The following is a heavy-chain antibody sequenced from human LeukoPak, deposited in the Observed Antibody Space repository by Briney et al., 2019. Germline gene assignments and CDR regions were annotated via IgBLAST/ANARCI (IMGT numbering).Heavy chain of an antibody. J-gene: IGHJ4*02. CDR2: TYYRSKWYN. CDR3: ARSSNLHYFDY. Sequence: SQTLSLTCAISGDSFSNNSAIGIWIRQSPSRGLQWLGRTYYRSKWYNDYAVSVKSRITLNVDTSKNQFSLQLNSVTPEDTAVYYCARSSNLHYFDYWGQGTQVTVSS. CDR1: GDSFSNNSAI. V-gene: IGHV6-1*01.